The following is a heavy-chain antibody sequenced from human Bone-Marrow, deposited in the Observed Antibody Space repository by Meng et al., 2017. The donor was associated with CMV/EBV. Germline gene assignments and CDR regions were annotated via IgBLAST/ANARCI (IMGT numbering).Heavy chain of an antibody. CDR3: ARDRGRHQYYDFWSGSPPGDYYGMDV. J-gene: IGHJ6*02. CDR1: GGSFSGYY. D-gene: IGHD3-3*01. CDR2: INHSGST. Sequence: SETLSLTCAVYGGSFSGYYWSWIRQPPGKGLEWIGEINHSGSTNYNPSLKSRVTISVDTSKNQFSLKLSSVTAADTAVYYCARDRGRHQYYDFWSGSPPGDYYGMDVWGQGTTVTVSS. V-gene: IGHV4-34*01.